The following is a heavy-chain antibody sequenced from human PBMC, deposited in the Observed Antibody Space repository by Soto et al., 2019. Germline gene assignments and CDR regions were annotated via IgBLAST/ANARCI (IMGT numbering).Heavy chain of an antibody. CDR2: IYPGDSDT. D-gene: IGHD6-13*01. V-gene: IGHV5-51*01. J-gene: IGHJ4*02. CDR1: GYSFTSYW. Sequence: PGESLKISCKGSGYSFTSYWIGWVRQMPGKGLELMGIIYPGDSDTRYSPSFQGQVTISADKSISTAYLQWSSLKASDTAMYYCARLAAAGTSQDSYYFDYWGQGTLVTVSS. CDR3: ARLAAAGTSQDSYYFDY.